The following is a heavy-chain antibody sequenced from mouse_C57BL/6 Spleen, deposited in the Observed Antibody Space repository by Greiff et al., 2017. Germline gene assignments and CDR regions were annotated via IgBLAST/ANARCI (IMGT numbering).Heavy chain of an antibody. J-gene: IGHJ2*01. D-gene: IGHD1-1*01. CDR1: GYTFTDYY. Sequence: EVQLQQSGPELVKPGASVKISCKASGYTFTDYYMNWVKQSHGKSLEWIGDINPNHGGTSYNQKFKGKATLTVDKSSSTAYMELRSLTSEDSAVYYCARNYGSSFYFDYWGQGTTLTVSS. V-gene: IGHV1-26*01. CDR2: INPNHGGT. CDR3: ARNYGSSFYFDY.